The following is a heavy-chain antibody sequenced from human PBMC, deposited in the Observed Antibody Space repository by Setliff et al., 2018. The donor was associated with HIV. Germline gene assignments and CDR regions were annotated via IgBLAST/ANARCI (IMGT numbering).Heavy chain of an antibody. CDR3: ARRIDDSGSFPDKNWFDT. CDR2: IFYSGTA. J-gene: IGHJ5*02. Sequence: ASETLSLTCTVSGGSISSSRYSWGWIRQPPGKGLEWIGTIFYSGTADYNPSLKSRVTISVDTSKNQFSLKLSSVTAADTAVYYCARRIDDSGSFPDKNWFDTWGQGSLVTVSS. CDR1: GGSISSSRYS. D-gene: IGHD3-10*01. V-gene: IGHV4-39*01.